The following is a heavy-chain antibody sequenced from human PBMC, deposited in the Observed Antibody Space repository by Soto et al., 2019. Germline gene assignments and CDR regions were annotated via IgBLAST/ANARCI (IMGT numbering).Heavy chain of an antibody. CDR3: VRLHSYTMDV. J-gene: IGHJ6*02. Sequence: PGGSLRLSCAASGFSFSSYAMHWVRQAPGKGLEGVAVIWFDGSNKYYRDSVKGRFTISRDNSKNTLYLQMDSLRAEDTAVYYCVRLHSYTMDVWGQGTTVTVSS. V-gene: IGHV3-33*01. CDR1: GFSFSSYA. CDR2: IWFDGSNK.